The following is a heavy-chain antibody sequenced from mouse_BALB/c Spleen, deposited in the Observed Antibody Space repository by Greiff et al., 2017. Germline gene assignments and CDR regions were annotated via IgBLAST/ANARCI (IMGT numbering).Heavy chain of an antibody. Sequence: VHLVESGAELVRPGVSVKISCKGSGYTFTDYAMHWVKQSHAKSLEWIVVISTYYGDASYNQKFKGKATMTVDKASSTAYMELARLTSEDSAIYYCARDNYGSSFAWVAYWGQGTLVTVSA. CDR2: ISTYYGDA. CDR1: GYTFTDYA. D-gene: IGHD1-1*01. V-gene: IGHV1S137*01. CDR3: ARDNYGSSFAWVAY. J-gene: IGHJ3*01.